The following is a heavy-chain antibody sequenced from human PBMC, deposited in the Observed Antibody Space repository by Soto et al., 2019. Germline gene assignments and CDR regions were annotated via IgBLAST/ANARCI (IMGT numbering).Heavy chain of an antibody. V-gene: IGHV3-23*01. CDR3: VSWVSAHFDS. D-gene: IGHD6-13*01. Sequence: GGSLRLSCAASGFTSAYHAMNWVRQAPGKGLEWVSTISSNGENTHYADSVKGRFIISSDNSSNTVDLQMNSLRVEDAAAYYCVSWVSAHFDSWGQGTLVTVSS. CDR1: GFTSAYHA. J-gene: IGHJ4*02. CDR2: ISSNGENT.